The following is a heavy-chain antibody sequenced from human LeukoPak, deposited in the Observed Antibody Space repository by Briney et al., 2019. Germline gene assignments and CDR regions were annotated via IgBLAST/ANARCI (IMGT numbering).Heavy chain of an antibody. V-gene: IGHV3-43D*03. CDR3: AKVSRVVTIFGIMDV. D-gene: IGHD3-3*01. CDR2: ISWDGGST. Sequence: PGGSLRLSCAASGFTFDDYAMHWVRQAPGKGLEWVSLISWDGGSTHYADSVKGRFTISRDNSKNSLYLQMNSLRAEDTALYYCAKVSRVVTIFGIMDVWGKGTTVTVSS. CDR1: GFTFDDYA. J-gene: IGHJ6*04.